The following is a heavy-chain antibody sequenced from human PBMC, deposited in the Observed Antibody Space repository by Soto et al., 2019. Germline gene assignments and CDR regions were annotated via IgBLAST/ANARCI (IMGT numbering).Heavy chain of an antibody. CDR3: ARDKVTIFGVVMTNYYYYYGMDV. J-gene: IGHJ6*02. Sequence: ASVKVSCKASGYTFTGYYMHWVRQAPGQGLEWMGWINPNSGGTNYAQKFQGRVTMTRDTSISTAYMELSRLRSDDTAVYYCARDKVTIFGVVMTNYYYYYGMDVWGQGTTVTVS. D-gene: IGHD3-3*01. CDR2: INPNSGGT. V-gene: IGHV1-2*02. CDR1: GYTFTGYY.